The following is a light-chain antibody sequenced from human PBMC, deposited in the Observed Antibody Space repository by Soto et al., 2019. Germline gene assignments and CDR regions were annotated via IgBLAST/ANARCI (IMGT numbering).Light chain of an antibody. CDR3: CSYAVSYILLYWV. V-gene: IGLV2-11*01. Sequence: QSVLTQPRSVSGSPGQSVTISCTGTSSDVGGYNYVSWYQQHPGKAPKLMIYDVSKRPSGVPDRFSGSKSGNTASLTISGLQAEDEADYYCCSYAVSYILLYWVFGGGTKLTVL. J-gene: IGLJ3*02. CDR2: DVS. CDR1: SSDVGGYNY.